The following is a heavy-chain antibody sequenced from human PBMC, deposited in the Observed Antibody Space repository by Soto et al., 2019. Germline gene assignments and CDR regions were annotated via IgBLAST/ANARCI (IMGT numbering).Heavy chain of an antibody. CDR3: PKPHYRGVVVNV. CDR2: ISNSGDT. V-gene: IGHV3-23*01. CDR1: GFTFSSYA. Sequence: VQLLESGGALVQPGGSLRLSCAASGFTFSSYAIYWVRQAPGKGLEWVSTISNSGDTYYADSVEGRFTISRDHSKDTLHLQMNSLRAEDTAVYYCPKPHYRGVVVNVGGQGTTVTVSS. D-gene: IGHD3-10*01. J-gene: IGHJ6*02.